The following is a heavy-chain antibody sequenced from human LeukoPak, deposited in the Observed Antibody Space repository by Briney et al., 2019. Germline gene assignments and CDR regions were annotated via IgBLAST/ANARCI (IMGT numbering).Heavy chain of an antibody. CDR1: GFTFSSYS. CDR2: ISSSSSTI. J-gene: IGHJ4*02. Sequence: PGGSLRLSCAASGFTFSSYSMNWVRQAPGKGLEWVSYISSSSSTIYYADSVKGRFTISRDNAKNSLYLQMNSLRAEDTAVYYCAKVVVPAARGYFDYWGQGTLVTVSS. V-gene: IGHV3-48*01. D-gene: IGHD2-2*01. CDR3: AKVVVPAARGYFDY.